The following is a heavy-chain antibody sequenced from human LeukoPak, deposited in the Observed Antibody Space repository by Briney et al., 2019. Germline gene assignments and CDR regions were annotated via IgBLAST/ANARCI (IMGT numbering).Heavy chain of an antibody. V-gene: IGHV1-69*13. CDR1: GGTFSSYA. CDR3: ARGLIAAAGTGYFDY. CDR2: IIPIFGIA. Sequence: SVKVSCKASGGTFSSYAISWVRQAPGQGLEWMGGIIPIFGIANYAQKFQGRVTITADESTSTAYMELSSLRSEDTAVYYCARGLIAAAGTGYFDYWGQGTLVTVSS. J-gene: IGHJ4*02. D-gene: IGHD6-13*01.